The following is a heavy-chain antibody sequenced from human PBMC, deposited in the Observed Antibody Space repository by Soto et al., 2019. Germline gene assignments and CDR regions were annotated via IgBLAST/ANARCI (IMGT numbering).Heavy chain of an antibody. V-gene: IGHV1-18*01. D-gene: IGHD3-10*01. Sequence: ASVKVSCKASGYTFTTYGISWVRQAPGEGLEWLGWINTHNGNTNYAQNLQGRVFMTADTSTNTAYMELRSLRSDDTAIYYCTREGSAPYYYYAMDAWGQGTTVTGS. CDR3: TREGSAPYYYYAMDA. CDR2: INTHNGNT. J-gene: IGHJ6*02. CDR1: GYTFTTYG.